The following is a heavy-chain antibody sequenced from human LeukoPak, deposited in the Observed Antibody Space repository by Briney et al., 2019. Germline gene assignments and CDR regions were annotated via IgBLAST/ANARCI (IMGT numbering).Heavy chain of an antibody. CDR3: ANLAGASAFDI. CDR1: GFTFSSFW. J-gene: IGHJ3*02. Sequence: GGSLRLSCTASGFTFSSFWMSWVRQAPGKGLEWVANIQKDGNEKYHADSVKGRFTISRDNAKNTLYLQMNSLRAEDTAVYYCANLAGASAFDIWGQGTMVTVSS. D-gene: IGHD3-10*01. CDR2: IQKDGNEK. V-gene: IGHV3-7*01.